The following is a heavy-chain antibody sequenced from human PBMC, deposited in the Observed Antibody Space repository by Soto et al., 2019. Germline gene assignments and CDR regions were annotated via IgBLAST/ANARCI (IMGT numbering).Heavy chain of an antibody. V-gene: IGHV3-33*01. D-gene: IGHD6-19*01. CDR2: IWYDGSNK. CDR1: GFTFSSYG. Sequence: GGSLRLSCAASGFTFSSYGMHWVRQAPGKGLEWVAVIWYDGSNKYYADSVKGRLTISRDNSKNTLYLQMNSLRAEDTAVYYCARDRYSSGVNWFDPWGQGTLVTVSS. J-gene: IGHJ5*02. CDR3: ARDRYSSGVNWFDP.